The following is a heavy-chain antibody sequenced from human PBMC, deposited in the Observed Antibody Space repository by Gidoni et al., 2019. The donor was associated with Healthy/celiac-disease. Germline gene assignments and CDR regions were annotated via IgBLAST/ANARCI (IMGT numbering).Heavy chain of an antibody. V-gene: IGHV4-30-2*01. Sequence: QLQLQESGTGLVKPSQTLSLTCAVPGGSISSGGYSWRWIRQPPGKGLEWIGYIYHSGSTYYNPSLKSRVTISVDRSKNQFSLKLSSVTAADTAVYYCARGYYGSGSYSCWFDPWGQGTLVTVSS. CDR2: IYHSGST. CDR1: GGSISSGGYS. D-gene: IGHD3-10*01. J-gene: IGHJ5*02. CDR3: ARGYYGSGSYSCWFDP.